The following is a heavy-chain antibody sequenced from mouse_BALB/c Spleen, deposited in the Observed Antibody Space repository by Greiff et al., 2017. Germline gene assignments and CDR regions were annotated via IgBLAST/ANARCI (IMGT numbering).Heavy chain of an antibody. CDR2: IRNKANGYTT. CDR3: ARDKGLGRSWFAY. J-gene: IGHJ3*01. V-gene: IGHV7-3*02. D-gene: IGHD4-1*01. Sequence: EVMLVESGGGLVQPGGSLRLSCATSGFTFTDYYMSWVRQPPGKALEWLGFIRNKANGYTTEYSASVKGRFTISRDNSQSILYLQMNTLRAEDSATYYCARDKGLGRSWFAYWGQGTLVTVSA. CDR1: GFTFTDYY.